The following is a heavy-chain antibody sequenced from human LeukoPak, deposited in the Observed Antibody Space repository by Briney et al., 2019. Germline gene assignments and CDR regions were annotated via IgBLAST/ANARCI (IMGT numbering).Heavy chain of an antibody. CDR3: ATLDYKYDSSGFQFDS. Sequence: SETLSLTCTVSGGSISSSSFYWGCIRQPPGKGLEWIGSIYYSGSTYYNPSLKSRVTISVDTSKNQFSLKLSSVTAADTAVYYCATLDYKYDSSGFQFDSWGQGTLVSVSS. CDR1: GGSISSSSFY. CDR2: IYYSGST. D-gene: IGHD3-22*01. J-gene: IGHJ4*02. V-gene: IGHV4-39*01.